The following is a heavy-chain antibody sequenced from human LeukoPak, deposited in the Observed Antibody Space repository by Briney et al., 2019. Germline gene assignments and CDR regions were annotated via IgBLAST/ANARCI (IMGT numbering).Heavy chain of an antibody. CDR3: AREIAVAGDY. CDR1: GFTFSNAW. D-gene: IGHD6-19*01. Sequence: SGGSLRLSCAASGFTFSNAWMSWVRQAPGKGLEWVAFIRYDGSNKYYADSVKGRFTISRDNSKNTLYLQMNSLRAEDTAVYYCAREIAVAGDYWGQGTLVTVSS. J-gene: IGHJ4*02. V-gene: IGHV3-30*02. CDR2: IRYDGSNK.